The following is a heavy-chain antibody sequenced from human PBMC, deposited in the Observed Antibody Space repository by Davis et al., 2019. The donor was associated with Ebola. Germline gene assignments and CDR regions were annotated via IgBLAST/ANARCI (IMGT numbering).Heavy chain of an antibody. J-gene: IGHJ4*02. CDR1: GGSVSSDY. CDR3: ARDRHDTSGYGF. CDR2: IYYRGST. D-gene: IGHD3-22*01. Sequence: SETLSLTCTVSGGSVSSDYWSWIRQPPGKGLEWIAYIYYRGSTNYNPSLRSRVTTSVDTSNNQFSLKLSSVTAADTAVYYCARDRHDTSGYGFWGPGTLFTVSS. V-gene: IGHV4-59*02.